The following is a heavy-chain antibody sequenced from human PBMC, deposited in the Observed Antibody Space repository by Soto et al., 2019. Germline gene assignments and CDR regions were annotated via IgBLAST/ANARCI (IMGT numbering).Heavy chain of an antibody. CDR1: GGSVSSGSYY. V-gene: IGHV4-61*01. CDR2: IYYSGST. Sequence: SETLSLTCTVSGGSVSSGSYYWSWIRQPLGKGLEWIGYIYYSGSTNYNPSLKSRVTISVDTSKNQFSLKLSSVTAADTAVYYCARAEVVVVVAANWFDPWGQGTLVTVSS. CDR3: ARAEVVVVVAANWFDP. D-gene: IGHD2-15*01. J-gene: IGHJ5*02.